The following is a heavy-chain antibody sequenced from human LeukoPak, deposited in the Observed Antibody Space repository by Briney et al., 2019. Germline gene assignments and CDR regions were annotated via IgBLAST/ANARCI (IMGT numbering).Heavy chain of an antibody. CDR2: ISSSSSYI. V-gene: IGHV3-21*01. CDR3: ARGPYYYDSSGGDWFDP. Sequence: NTGGSLRLSCAASGFTFSSYSMNWVRQAPGKGLEWVSSISSSSSYIYYADSVRGRFTISRDNAKNSLYLQMNSLRAEDTAVYYCARGPYYYDSSGGDWFDPWGQGTLVTVSS. D-gene: IGHD3-22*01. CDR1: GFTFSSYS. J-gene: IGHJ5*02.